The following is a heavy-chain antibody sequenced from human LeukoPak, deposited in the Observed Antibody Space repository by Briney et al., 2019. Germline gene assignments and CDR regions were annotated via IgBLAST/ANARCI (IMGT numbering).Heavy chain of an antibody. V-gene: IGHV3-66*02. CDR3: AREAVDDYGDYTPFDY. D-gene: IGHD4-17*01. Sequence: PGGSLRLSWAASGFTVSSNYMSWVRQAPGKGLEWVSVIYSGGSTYYADSVKGRFTISRDNSKNTLYLQMNSLRAEDTAVYYCAREAVDDYGDYTPFDYWGQGTLVTVSS. CDR1: GFTVSSNY. J-gene: IGHJ4*02. CDR2: IYSGGST.